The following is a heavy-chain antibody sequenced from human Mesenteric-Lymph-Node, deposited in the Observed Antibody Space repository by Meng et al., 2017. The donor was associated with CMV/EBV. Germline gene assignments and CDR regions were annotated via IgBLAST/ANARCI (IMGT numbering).Heavy chain of an antibody. D-gene: IGHD3-9*01. CDR2: MADGGST. CDR3: ARVSFDTSGYYAFDI. Sequence: GSLRLSCTVSGGSISSSSYYWGWIRQPPGKGLEWIGSMADGGSTYNNPSLKSRVTISVDTSKNQSSLRLTSVIAADTGVYYCARVSFDTSGYYAFDIWGQQTTVTVSS. V-gene: IGHV4-39*07. CDR1: GGSISSSSYY. J-gene: IGHJ3*02.